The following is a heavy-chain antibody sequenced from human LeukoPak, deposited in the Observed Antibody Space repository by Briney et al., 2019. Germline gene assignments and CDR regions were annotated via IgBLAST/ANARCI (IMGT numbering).Heavy chain of an antibody. V-gene: IGHV6-1*01. J-gene: IGHJ4*02. D-gene: IGHD3-22*01. Sequence: SQTLSLTFAISGNSVSSNSAAWNWIRQSPSRGLKWLGRTYYRSKWSNDYAVSVKSRITINPDTSKHQFSLQLHSVTPEDKSEYYCARGLYDSSWYYLDYWGQGTLVIVSS. CDR1: GNSVSSNSAA. CDR3: ARGLYDSSWYYLDY. CDR2: TYYRSKWSN.